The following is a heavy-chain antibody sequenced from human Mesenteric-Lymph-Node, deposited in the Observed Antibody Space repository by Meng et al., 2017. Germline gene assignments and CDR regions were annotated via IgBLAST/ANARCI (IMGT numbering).Heavy chain of an antibody. CDR3: ARDRFGSTISGYYYFHY. J-gene: IGHJ4*02. CDR1: EYTFTAYY. D-gene: IGHD3-22*01. V-gene: IGHV1-2*06. CDR2: INPKSGGT. Sequence: ASVKVSCKSSEYTFTAYYLHWVRQAPGQGLEWMGRINPKSGGTNYSQRFQGRVTMTRDTSITTAYMELNNLRSDDTAIYYCARDRFGSTISGYYYFHYWGQGSLVTVSS.